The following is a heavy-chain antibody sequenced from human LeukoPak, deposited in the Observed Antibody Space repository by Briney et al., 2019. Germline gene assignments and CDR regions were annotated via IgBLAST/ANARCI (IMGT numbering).Heavy chain of an antibody. CDR3: ARGALVPASMIWFDP. J-gene: IGHJ5*02. CDR2: IYYSGST. V-gene: IGHV4-59*08. Sequence: PSETLSLTCSVSGGSLSNSYWSWIRQPPGKGLEWIGYIYYSGSTNYRSSLKSRVTISLDTSKNQFSLKPRSVTAADTAVYYCARGALVPASMIWFDPWGQGTLVTVSS. D-gene: IGHD2-2*01. CDR1: GGSLSNSY.